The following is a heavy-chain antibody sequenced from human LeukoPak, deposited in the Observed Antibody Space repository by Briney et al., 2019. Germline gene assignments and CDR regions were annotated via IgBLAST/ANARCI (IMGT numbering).Heavy chain of an antibody. CDR2: INPNTGGA. CDR3: ARGERYGVYDYFDY. Sequence: ASVTVSFKASVYIFTAHYIHWLRQAPGQGLEWMGQINPNTGGANYAQNFQGRVAMMRDTSISTVYMELSSLRSDDTAVYYCARGERYGVYDYFDYWGQGALVTVSS. CDR1: VYIFTAHY. J-gene: IGHJ4*02. V-gene: IGHV1-2*06. D-gene: IGHD5/OR15-5a*01.